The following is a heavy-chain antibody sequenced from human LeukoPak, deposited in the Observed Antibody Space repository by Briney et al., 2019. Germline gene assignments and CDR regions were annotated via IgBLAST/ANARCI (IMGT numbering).Heavy chain of an antibody. Sequence: SETLSLTCIVSGGSISSTSYYWGWIRQSPGKGLEWIGSIHYRGTTYYNPSLLSRGTISVDTSKNQFSLKLSSVTAADTAVYYCARDQYSYGSDAFDIWGQGTMVTVSS. J-gene: IGHJ3*02. CDR2: IHYRGTT. V-gene: IGHV4-39*07. CDR1: GGSISSTSYY. D-gene: IGHD3-16*01. CDR3: ARDQYSYGSDAFDI.